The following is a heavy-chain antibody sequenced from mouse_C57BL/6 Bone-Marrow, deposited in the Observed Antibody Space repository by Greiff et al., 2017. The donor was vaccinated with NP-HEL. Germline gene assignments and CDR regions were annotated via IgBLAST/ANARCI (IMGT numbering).Heavy chain of an antibody. CDR2: IDPENGDT. J-gene: IGHJ4*01. CDR3: TTLAGGDYAMDY. CDR1: GFNIKDDY. D-gene: IGHD1-1*02. V-gene: IGHV14-4*01. Sequence: VQLQQSGAELVRPGASVKLSCTASGFNIKDDYMHWVKQRPEQGLEWIGWIDPENGDTEYASKFQGKATITADTSSNTAYLQLSSLTSEDTAVYYCTTLAGGDYAMDYWGQGTSVTVSS.